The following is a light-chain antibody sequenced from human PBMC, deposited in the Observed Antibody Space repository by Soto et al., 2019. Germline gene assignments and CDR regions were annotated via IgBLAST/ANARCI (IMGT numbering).Light chain of an antibody. V-gene: IGLV1-47*02. J-gene: IGLJ1*01. Sequence: QSVLTQPPSASGTPGQRVSISCSGYSSSIGTNFVYWYQQLPGTAPKVLIHSNNQRPSGVPDRFSGSKSGTSASLAISGLRSGDEADYYCAAWDDNLSTYVFGSGTKVTVL. CDR1: SSSIGTNF. CDR2: SNN. CDR3: AAWDDNLSTYV.